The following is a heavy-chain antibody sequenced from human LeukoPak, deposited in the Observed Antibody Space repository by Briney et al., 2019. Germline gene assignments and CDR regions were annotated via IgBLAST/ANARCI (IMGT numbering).Heavy chain of an antibody. V-gene: IGHV4-61*09. CDR2: IYVSGTT. J-gene: IGHJ4*02. CDR1: GDSVSSNLYY. CDR3: ARRRGYSYGFHIGY. D-gene: IGHD5-18*01. Sequence: PSQTLSLTCTVSGDSVSSNLYYWSWIRQPAGKGLEWIGHIYVSGTTNYNPSLKSRVTISVDTSKNQFSLKLSSMTAADTAVYYCARRRGYSYGFHIGYWGQGTLVTVSS.